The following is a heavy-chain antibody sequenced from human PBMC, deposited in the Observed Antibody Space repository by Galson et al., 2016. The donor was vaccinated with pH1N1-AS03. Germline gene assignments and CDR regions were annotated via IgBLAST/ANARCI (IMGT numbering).Heavy chain of an antibody. CDR3: VRESWTGGKDYTSSWYYLDY. Sequence: SLRLSCAASGFTYRSYWMNWVRQAPGKGLEWVANIRPDGTEKYYVDAVEGRVTISRDNAENSMYLKMNSLRAEDTALYVCVRESWTGGKDYTSSWYYLDYWGQGILVTFSS. CDR1: GFTYRSYW. J-gene: IGHJ4*02. D-gene: IGHD6-19*01. CDR2: IRPDGTEK. V-gene: IGHV3-7*03.